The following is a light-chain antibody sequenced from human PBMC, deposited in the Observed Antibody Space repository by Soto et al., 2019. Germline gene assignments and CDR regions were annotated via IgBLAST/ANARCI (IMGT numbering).Light chain of an antibody. CDR2: DAS. CDR1: QDISNY. CDR3: QQYDNLPIT. V-gene: IGKV1-33*01. Sequence: DIQMTQSPSSLSASXGDRVTITCQASQDISNYLNWYQQKPGKAPKLLIYDASNLETGVPSRFSGSGSGTDFTFTISSLQPEDIATYYCQQYDNLPITFGGGTKVDIK. J-gene: IGKJ4*01.